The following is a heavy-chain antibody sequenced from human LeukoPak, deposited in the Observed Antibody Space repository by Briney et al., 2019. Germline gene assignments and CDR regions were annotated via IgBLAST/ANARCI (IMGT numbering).Heavy chain of an antibody. CDR2: IYTSGST. V-gene: IGHV4-61*02. D-gene: IGHD3-22*01. Sequence: SETLSLTCTVSGGSISSGNYYWSWIRQPAGKGLEWVGRIYTSGSTNYNPSLKSRVTISVDTSKSQFSLKLSSVIAADTAVYYCARATYENFDSWGQGTLVTVSS. CDR3: ARATYENFDS. J-gene: IGHJ4*02. CDR1: GGSISSGNYY.